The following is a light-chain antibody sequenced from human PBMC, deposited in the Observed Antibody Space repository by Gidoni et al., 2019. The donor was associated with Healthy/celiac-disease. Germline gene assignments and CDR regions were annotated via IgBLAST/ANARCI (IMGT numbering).Light chain of an antibody. J-gene: IGKJ1*01. Sequence: DIQMTQSPSSLSASVGDRVTITCRASHSISSYLNWYQQKPGKATKLLIYAASSLQSGAPSRFSGSGSGTYFTLTISSLQPEDFATYYCQQSYSTPQTFGQGTKVEIK. CDR1: HSISSY. CDR3: QQSYSTPQT. V-gene: IGKV1-39*01. CDR2: AAS.